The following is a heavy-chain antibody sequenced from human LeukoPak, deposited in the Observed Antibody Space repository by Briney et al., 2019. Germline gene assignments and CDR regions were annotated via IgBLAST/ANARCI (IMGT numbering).Heavy chain of an antibody. J-gene: IGHJ3*02. CDR1: GFTFSSYA. D-gene: IGHD2-2*01. CDR2: ISYDGSNK. CDR3: ARDGPRFTISLYAFDI. Sequence: GGSLRLSCAASGFTFSSYAMHWVRQAPGKGLEWVAVISYDGSNKYYADSVKGRFTISRDNSKNTLYLQMNSLRAEDTAVYYCARDGPRFTISLYAFDIWGQGTMVTVSS. V-gene: IGHV3-30-3*01.